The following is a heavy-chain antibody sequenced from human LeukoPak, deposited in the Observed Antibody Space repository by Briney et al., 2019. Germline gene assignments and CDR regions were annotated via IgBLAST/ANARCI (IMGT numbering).Heavy chain of an antibody. CDR3: ARDALRIFYGDVWFDP. D-gene: IGHD4-17*01. V-gene: IGHV4-59*12. CDR1: GGSISSYY. J-gene: IGHJ5*02. Sequence: SETLSLTCTVSGGSISSYYWSLIRQPPGKGLEWIGYIYYSGSTNYNPSLKSRVTISVDTPKNQFSLKLSSVTAADTAVYYCARDALRIFYGDVWFDPWGQGTLVTVSS. CDR2: IYYSGST.